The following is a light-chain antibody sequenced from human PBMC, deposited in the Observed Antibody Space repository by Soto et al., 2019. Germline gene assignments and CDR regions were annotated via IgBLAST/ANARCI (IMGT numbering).Light chain of an antibody. CDR3: QHYNSYSEA. CDR1: QSISSW. J-gene: IGKJ1*01. Sequence: DIQITQSPSPLSASVGDRVTITCRASQSISSWLAWYQQKPGKAPKLLIYDASSLESGVPSRFSGSGSGTEFTLTISSLQPDDFATYYCQHYNSYSEAFGQGTKVDIK. CDR2: DAS. V-gene: IGKV1-5*01.